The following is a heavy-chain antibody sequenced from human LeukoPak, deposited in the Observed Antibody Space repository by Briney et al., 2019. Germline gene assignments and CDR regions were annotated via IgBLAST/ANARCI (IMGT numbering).Heavy chain of an antibody. D-gene: IGHD3-9*01. CDR3: AKEDKNSYYDILTGYYRDYYGMDV. Sequence: GGSLRLSCAASGFTFDDYAMHWVRQAPGKGLEWVSGISWNSGSIGYADSVKGRFTISRDNAKNSLYLQMNSLRAEDTALYYCAKEDKNSYYDILTGYYRDYYGMDVWGQGTTVTVPS. CDR1: GFTFDDYA. V-gene: IGHV3-9*01. CDR2: ISWNSGSI. J-gene: IGHJ6*02.